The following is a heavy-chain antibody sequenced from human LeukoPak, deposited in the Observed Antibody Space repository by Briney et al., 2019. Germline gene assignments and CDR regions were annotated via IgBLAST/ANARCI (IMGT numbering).Heavy chain of an antibody. CDR1: GGTFSSYA. D-gene: IGHD6-13*01. Sequence: SVKVSCKASGGTFSSYAISWVRQAPGQGLEWMGRIIPILGMANYAQKFQGRVTITADKSTSTAYMELSSLRSEDTAVYYCARDVWQHPTNWFDPWGQGTLVTVSS. J-gene: IGHJ5*02. V-gene: IGHV1-69*04. CDR3: ARDVWQHPTNWFDP. CDR2: IIPILGMA.